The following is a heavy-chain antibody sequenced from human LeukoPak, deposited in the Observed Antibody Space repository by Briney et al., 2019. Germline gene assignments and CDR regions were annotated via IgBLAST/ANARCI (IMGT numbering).Heavy chain of an antibody. V-gene: IGHV3-11*01. J-gene: IGHJ4*02. D-gene: IGHD2-2*01. CDR2: ISSSGRTI. Sequence: GGSLRLSCAASGFTFGDYYMSWIRQAPGKGLEWVSHISSSGRTIYYADSVKGRFTTSRDNAMNSLYLQMTSLRAEDTAIYYCAKRSKLSCSSTSCPLDYWGQGTLVTVSS. CDR1: GFTFGDYY. CDR3: AKRSKLSCSSTSCPLDY.